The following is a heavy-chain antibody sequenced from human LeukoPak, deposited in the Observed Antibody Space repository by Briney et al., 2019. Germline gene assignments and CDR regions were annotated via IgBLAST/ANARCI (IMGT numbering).Heavy chain of an antibody. J-gene: IGHJ6*02. D-gene: IGHD3-3*01. CDR1: GFTFSIYW. Sequence: PGGSLRLSCAASGFTFSIYWMHWVRQAPGEGLVWVSRINSDGSSTSYADSVKGRFTISRDNDKNTLYLQMNSLRAEDTAVYYCARVGYYDFWSGYSFYYYYGMDVWGQGTTVTVSS. CDR2: INSDGSST. CDR3: ARVGYYDFWSGYSFYYYYGMDV. V-gene: IGHV3-74*01.